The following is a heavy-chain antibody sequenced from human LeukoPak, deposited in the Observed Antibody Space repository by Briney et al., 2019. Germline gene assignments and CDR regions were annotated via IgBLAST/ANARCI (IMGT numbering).Heavy chain of an antibody. Sequence: GGSLRLSCAASGFSINDHYMDWVRQAPGKGLEWVGRGRNQANGLTTEYAASVKGRFTVSRDDSKNSVYLQMNSLKTEDTAVYYCARDQEEMAPGWFDPWGQGTLVTVSS. CDR2: GRNQANGLTT. CDR1: GFSINDHY. J-gene: IGHJ5*02. CDR3: ARDQEEMAPGWFDP. V-gene: IGHV3-72*01. D-gene: IGHD5-24*01.